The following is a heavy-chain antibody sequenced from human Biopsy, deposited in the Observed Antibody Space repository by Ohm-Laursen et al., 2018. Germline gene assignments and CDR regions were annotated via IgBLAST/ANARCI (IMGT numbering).Heavy chain of an antibody. Sequence: SLRLSCAASGFTFTSYAMHWVRQAPGKGLEWVAVISYDGSGEYYADSLQGRFTISRDDPKNTLYLQMNSLRAEDTAVYYCAREGDDSSGYTPHYFDYWGQGTLVTVSS. D-gene: IGHD3-22*01. J-gene: IGHJ4*02. V-gene: IGHV3-33*05. CDR3: AREGDDSSGYTPHYFDY. CDR2: ISYDGSGE. CDR1: GFTFTSYA.